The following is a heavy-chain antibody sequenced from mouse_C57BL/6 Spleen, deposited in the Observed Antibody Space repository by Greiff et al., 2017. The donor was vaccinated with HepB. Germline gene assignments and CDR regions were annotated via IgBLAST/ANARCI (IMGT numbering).Heavy chain of an antibody. J-gene: IGHJ4*01. V-gene: IGHV1-69*01. CDR1: GYTFTSYW. D-gene: IGHD1-1*01. Sequence: QVQLQQPGAELVMPGASVKLSCKASGYTFTSYWMHWVKQRPGQGLEWIGEIYPSDSYTNYNQKFKGKSTLTVDKSSSTAYMQLSSLTSADSAVYYCARDYYGSYAMDYWGQGTSVTVYS. CDR2: IYPSDSYT. CDR3: ARDYYGSYAMDY.